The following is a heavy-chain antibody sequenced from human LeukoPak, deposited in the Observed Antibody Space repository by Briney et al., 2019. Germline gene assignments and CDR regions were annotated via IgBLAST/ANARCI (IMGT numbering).Heavy chain of an antibody. CDR2: ISAYNGNT. CDR1: GYTFTSYG. J-gene: IGHJ6*02. D-gene: IGHD6-19*01. Sequence: ASVKVSCKASGYTFTSYGISWVRQAPGQGLEWMGWISAYNGNTNYAQKLQGRVTMTTDTSTSTAHMELRSLRSDDTAVYYCARVHSRWLVRPSDLYYYGMDVWGQGTTVTVSS. V-gene: IGHV1-18*01. CDR3: ARVHSRWLVRPSDLYYYGMDV.